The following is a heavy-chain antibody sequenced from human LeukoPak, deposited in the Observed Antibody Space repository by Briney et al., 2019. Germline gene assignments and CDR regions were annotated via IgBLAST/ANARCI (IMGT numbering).Heavy chain of an antibody. CDR1: GFTFSSYG. J-gene: IGHJ4*02. D-gene: IGHD4-17*01. Sequence: GGSLRLSCAASGFTFSSYGMHWVRQAPGKGLEWVAFIRYDGSNKYYADSVKGRFTISRDNSKNTLYLQMNSLRAEDTAVYYCAKDQPPIHGDPLYFDYWGQGTLVTVSS. CDR2: IRYDGSNK. V-gene: IGHV3-30*02. CDR3: AKDQPPIHGDPLYFDY.